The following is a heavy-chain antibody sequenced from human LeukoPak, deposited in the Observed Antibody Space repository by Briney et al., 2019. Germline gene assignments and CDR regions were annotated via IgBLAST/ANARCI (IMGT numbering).Heavy chain of an antibody. J-gene: IGHJ4*02. V-gene: IGHV3-11*01. CDR1: GFTFSDYY. Sequence: GGSLRLSCAASGFTFSDYYMSWIRQAPGKGLEWVSYISSGGSTIYYADSVKGRFTISRDNAKNSLYLQMNSLRAEDTAVYYCARVGYYYDSSGYDFDYWGQGTLVTVSS. CDR3: ARVGYYYDSSGYDFDY. D-gene: IGHD3-22*01. CDR2: ISSGGSTI.